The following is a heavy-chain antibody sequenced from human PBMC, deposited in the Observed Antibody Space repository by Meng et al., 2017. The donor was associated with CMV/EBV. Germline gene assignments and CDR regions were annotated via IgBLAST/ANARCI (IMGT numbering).Heavy chain of an antibody. Sequence: ASVQVSCKASGYTFTGNYMHWVRQVPEQGLEWMGCINPNSGGTRYAQKFQGRVTMTRDMSINTGYMELSRLRLDDTAIYYCARAGVPGWGQGTLVTVSS. CDR3: ARAGVPG. D-gene: IGHD2-8*01. CDR2: INPNSGGT. CDR1: GYTFTGNY. V-gene: IGHV1-2*02. J-gene: IGHJ4*02.